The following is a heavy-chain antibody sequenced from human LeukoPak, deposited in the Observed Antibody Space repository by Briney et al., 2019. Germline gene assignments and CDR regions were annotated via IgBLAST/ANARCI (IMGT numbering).Heavy chain of an antibody. CDR3: AKYYYGSGSQYYFDY. V-gene: IGHV1-69*13. J-gene: IGHJ4*02. Sequence: GASVKVSCKASGGTFSSYAISWVRQAPGQGLEWMGGIIPIFGTANYAQKFQGRVTITADESTSTAYMELSSLRSEDTAVYYCAKYYYGSGSQYYFDYWGQGTLVTVSS. CDR2: IIPIFGTA. CDR1: GGTFSSYA. D-gene: IGHD3-10*01.